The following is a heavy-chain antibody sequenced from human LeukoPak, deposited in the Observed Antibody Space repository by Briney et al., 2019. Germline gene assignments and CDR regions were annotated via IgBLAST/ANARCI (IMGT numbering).Heavy chain of an antibody. CDR1: GFAFSGYA. CDR2: ITNNGVNT. D-gene: IGHD6-13*01. Sequence: GGSLRLSCAASGFAFSGYAMHWVRQAPGKGLAYASAITNNGVNTYYTNSVKGRFTISKDNSKNTLYLQMGSLRAEDMAVYYCARVGIGQQLDYWGQGTLVTVSS. V-gene: IGHV3-64*01. J-gene: IGHJ4*02. CDR3: ARVGIGQQLDY.